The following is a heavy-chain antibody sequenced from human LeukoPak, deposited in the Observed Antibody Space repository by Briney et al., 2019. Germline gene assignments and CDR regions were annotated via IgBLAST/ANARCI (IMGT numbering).Heavy chain of an antibody. CDR2: INRGGGT. CDR3: VRFAP. V-gene: IGHV3-66*01. Sequence: GESLSLSCAVSGVTVSTNHMSWVRQAPGKGLEWISAINRGGGTYYAESVKSRFTLSIDISKNTLSLQVNSLRAEDTAVYYCVRFAPWGQGTLVTVSS. J-gene: IGHJ5*02. CDR1: GVTVSTNH.